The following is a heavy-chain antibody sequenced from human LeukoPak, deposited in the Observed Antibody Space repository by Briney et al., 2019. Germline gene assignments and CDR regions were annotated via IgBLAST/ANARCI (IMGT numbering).Heavy chain of an antibody. D-gene: IGHD4-17*01. V-gene: IGHV4-38-2*02. Sequence: SETLSLTCTVSGYSINSGYYWGWIRQPPGKGLEWIGSMFYTGPTHYNPSLKSRVTISIDTSNNHFSLKLTSVTAADTAVYYCARVNYGDYADSWGQGILVTVSS. J-gene: IGHJ4*02. CDR3: ARVNYGDYADS. CDR1: GYSINSGYY. CDR2: MFYTGPT.